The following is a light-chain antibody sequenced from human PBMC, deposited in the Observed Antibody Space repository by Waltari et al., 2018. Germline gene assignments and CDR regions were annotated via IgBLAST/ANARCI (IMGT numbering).Light chain of an antibody. J-gene: IGKJ1*01. V-gene: IGKV3D-15*01. Sequence: EIVMTQSPATLSVSPGERATLSCRASQNIRNSLAWYQQKPGQAPRLLIPLASTRATGIRARFRGSGSGTQFSLTISSLQHEDFAIYYCQHHSTWPPTFGPGTRV. CDR1: QNIRNS. CDR3: QHHSTWPPT. CDR2: LAS.